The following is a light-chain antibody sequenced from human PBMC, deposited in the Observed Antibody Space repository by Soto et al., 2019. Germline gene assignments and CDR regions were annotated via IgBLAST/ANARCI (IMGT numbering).Light chain of an antibody. CDR2: GNS. Sequence: QSVLTQPPSVSGAPGQRVTISCTGSSSNIGAGYDVHWYQQLPGTAPKLLISGNSNRPSGVPDRFSGSKSGTSASLAITGLRGEDEADYHCQSYDSSLGGGVFGGGTNLTVL. CDR3: QSYDSSLGGGV. CDR1: SSNIGAGYD. V-gene: IGLV1-40*01. J-gene: IGLJ3*02.